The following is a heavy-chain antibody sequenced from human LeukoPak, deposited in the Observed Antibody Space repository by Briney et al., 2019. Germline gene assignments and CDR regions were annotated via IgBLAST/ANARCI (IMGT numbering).Heavy chain of an antibody. Sequence: PGVSLRLSCAASGFTFSHYYMSWVRQAPGKGLEWVANIKQDGSEQFYLDSVKGRFTISRDNAKNALYLQMHSLRVEDTAVYYCARESIVVVPTTMDDASDIWGQGTMVTVSS. D-gene: IGHD2-2*01. CDR1: GFTFSHYY. CDR3: ARESIVVVPTTMDDASDI. V-gene: IGHV3-7*01. J-gene: IGHJ3*02. CDR2: IKQDGSEQ.